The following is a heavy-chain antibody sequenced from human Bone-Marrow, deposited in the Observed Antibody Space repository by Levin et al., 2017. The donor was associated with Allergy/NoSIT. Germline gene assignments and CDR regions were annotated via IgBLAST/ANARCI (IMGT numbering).Heavy chain of an antibody. D-gene: IGHD2-15*01. V-gene: IGHV1-69*06. CDR3: ASCALGRKYFDY. J-gene: IGHJ4*02. Sequence: KISCKASGGTFSSYAISWVRQAPGQGLEWMGGIIPIFGTANYAQKFQGRVTITADKSTSTAYMELSSLRSEDTAVYYCASCALGRKYFDYWGQGTLVTVSS. CDR1: GGTFSSYA. CDR2: IIPIFGTA.